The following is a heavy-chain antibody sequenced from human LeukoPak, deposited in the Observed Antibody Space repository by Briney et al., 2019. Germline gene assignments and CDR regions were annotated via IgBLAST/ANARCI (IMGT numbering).Heavy chain of an antibody. D-gene: IGHD6-6*01. CDR1: GGSISSYY. J-gene: IGHJ6*03. CDR3: ARRGAARYYYYMDV. V-gene: IGHV4-59*04. Sequence: PSETLSLTCTVSGGSISSYYWSWIRQPPGKGLEWIGYIYYSGSTYYNPSLKSRVTISVDTSKNQFSLKLSSVTAADTAVYYCARRGAARYYYYMDVWGKGTTVTVSS. CDR2: IYYSGST.